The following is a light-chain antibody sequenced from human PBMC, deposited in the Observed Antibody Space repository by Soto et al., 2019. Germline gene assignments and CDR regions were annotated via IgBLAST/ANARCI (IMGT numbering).Light chain of an antibody. J-gene: IGLJ1*01. V-gene: IGLV2-14*01. Sequence: SVLTQPASVSGSPGQSITISCAGTSSDVGAYNYVAWYQQHPGKAPKLIVYDVTNRPSGVSNRFSGSKSGNTASLTISGLQAEDEADYYCSSFTSRSTPFVFGTGTKVTVL. CDR2: DVT. CDR1: SSDVGAYNY. CDR3: SSFTSRSTPFV.